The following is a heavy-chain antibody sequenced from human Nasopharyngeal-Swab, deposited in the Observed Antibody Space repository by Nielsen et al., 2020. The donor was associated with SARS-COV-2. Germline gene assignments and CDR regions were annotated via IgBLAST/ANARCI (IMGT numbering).Heavy chain of an antibody. J-gene: IGHJ3*02. V-gene: IGHV3-49*01. CDR2: IRSKTYGGAP. D-gene: IGHD1-26*01. CDR1: GFTFDDYA. Sequence: GESLKISCTTSGFTFDDYAMSWFRQATGKGLEWVGFIRSKTYGGAPEYAASVKGRFTVSRDGAEGIAYLQMNSLGTEDTGVYYCARSVGSYYGQGAFDIWGQGTMVTVSS. CDR3: ARSVGSYYGQGAFDI.